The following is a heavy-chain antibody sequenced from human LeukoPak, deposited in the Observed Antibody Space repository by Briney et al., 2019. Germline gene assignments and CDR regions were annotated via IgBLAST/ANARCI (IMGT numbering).Heavy chain of an antibody. J-gene: IGHJ4*02. Sequence: PSETLSLTCTVSGGSISSYYWSWIRQPPRKGLEWIGYIHYIVSTNYNPSLKSRVTISVDTSKNQFSLKLSSVTAADTAVYYCARDDGDYEHSLDYWGQGTLVTVSS. CDR2: IHYIVST. V-gene: IGHV4-59*01. CDR3: ARDDGDYEHSLDY. D-gene: IGHD4-17*01. CDR1: GGSISSYY.